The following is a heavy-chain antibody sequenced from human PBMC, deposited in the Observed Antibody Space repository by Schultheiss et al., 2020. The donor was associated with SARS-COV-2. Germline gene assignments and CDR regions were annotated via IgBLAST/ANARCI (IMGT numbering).Heavy chain of an antibody. CDR3: AKDLAGRDDY. D-gene: IGHD6-19*01. CDR2: TDTDGSVT. Sequence: GGSLRLSCDVSGFTFSSYWMHWVRQVPGSGLMWVSRTDTDGSVTNYADSVKGRFTISRDNAKNTLYLQMNSLRADDTAVYYCAKDLAGRDDYWGQGTKSPSPQ. V-gene: IGHV3-74*01. J-gene: IGHJ4*02. CDR1: GFTFSSYW.